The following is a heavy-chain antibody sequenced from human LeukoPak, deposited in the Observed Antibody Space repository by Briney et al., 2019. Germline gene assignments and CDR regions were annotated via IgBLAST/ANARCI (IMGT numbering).Heavy chain of an antibody. CDR3: ARHMPYGSGSYSPDY. D-gene: IGHD3-10*01. J-gene: IGHJ4*02. CDR2: IYYSGST. Sequence: PSETLSLTCTVSGGSISSSSYYWGWIRQHPGKGLEWIGSIYYSGSTYYNPSLKSRVTISVDTSKNQFSLKLSSVTAADTAVYYCARHMPYGSGSYSPDYWGQGTLVTVSS. CDR1: GGSISSSSYY. V-gene: IGHV4-39*01.